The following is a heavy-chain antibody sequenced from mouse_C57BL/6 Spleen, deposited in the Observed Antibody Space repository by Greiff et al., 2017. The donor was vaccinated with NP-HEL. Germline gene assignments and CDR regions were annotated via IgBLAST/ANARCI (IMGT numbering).Heavy chain of an antibody. CDR1: GYAFSSSW. CDR3: ARAMGLQNYFDY. D-gene: IGHD1-1*02. V-gene: IGHV1-82*01. Sequence: AQGVESGPELVKPGASVKISCKASGYAFSSSWMNWVKQRPGKGLEWIGRIYPGDGDTNYNGKFKGKATLTADKYSSTAYMQLSSLTSEDSAVYSCARAMGLQNYFDYWGQGTTLTVSS. J-gene: IGHJ2*01. CDR2: IYPGDGDT.